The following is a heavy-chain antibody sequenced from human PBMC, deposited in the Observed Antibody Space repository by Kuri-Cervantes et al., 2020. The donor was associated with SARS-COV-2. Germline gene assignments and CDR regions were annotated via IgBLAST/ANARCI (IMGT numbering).Heavy chain of an antibody. D-gene: IGHD4-11*01. CDR2: INHSGST. CDR3: ARGRTVTTFYGIRQWFDP. V-gene: IGHV4-34*01. Sequence: SETLSLTCAVYGRSLSGYYWSWIRQPPGKGLEWIGEINHSGSTNYNPSLKSRVTISVDTSKNQFSLKLRSVTAADTAVYYCARGRTVTTFYGIRQWFDPWGQGTLVTVSS. J-gene: IGHJ5*02. CDR1: GRSLSGYY.